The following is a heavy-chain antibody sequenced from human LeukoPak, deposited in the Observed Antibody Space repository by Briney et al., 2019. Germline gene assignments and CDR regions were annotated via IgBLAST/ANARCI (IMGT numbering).Heavy chain of an antibody. CDR1: GYTFTTYF. CDR2: INRSGGST. Sequence: ASVKVSCKASGYTFTTYFMHWVRQAPEQGLEWMGVINRSGGSTSYAQRFQGRLTMTRDTSTSTVYMELTILRSEDTAVYHCARGRGSGTYSARDFDYWGRGTLVTVSS. J-gene: IGHJ4*02. CDR3: ARGRGSGTYSARDFDY. D-gene: IGHD3-10*01. V-gene: IGHV1-46*01.